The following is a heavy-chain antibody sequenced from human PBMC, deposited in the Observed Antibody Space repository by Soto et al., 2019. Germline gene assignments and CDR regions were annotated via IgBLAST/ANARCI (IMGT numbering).Heavy chain of an antibody. CDR3: ARSLYSYGFQYYYYYYMDV. CDR1: GYTFTSYD. J-gene: IGHJ6*03. Sequence: ASVKVSCKASGYTFTSYDINWVRQATGQGLEWMGWMNPNSGNTGYAQKFQGRVTMTRNTSISTAYMELSSLRSEDTAMYYCARSLYSYGFQYYYYYYMDVWGKGTTVTVSS. CDR2: MNPNSGNT. D-gene: IGHD5-18*01. V-gene: IGHV1-8*01.